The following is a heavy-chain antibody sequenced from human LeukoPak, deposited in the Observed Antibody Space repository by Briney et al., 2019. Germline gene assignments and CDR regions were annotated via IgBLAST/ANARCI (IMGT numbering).Heavy chain of an antibody. CDR2: ISWNTGTI. V-gene: IGHV3-9*01. Sequence: GGSLRLSCAASGFTFDDFAMHWVRQAPGKGLEWVSGISWNTGTINYVDSVKGRFTISRDNAKNSLYLQMNSLRPEDTAFYYCARDVAGGRPVYYFDYWGQGTLVTVSS. J-gene: IGHJ4*02. CDR3: ARDVAGGRPVYYFDY. D-gene: IGHD3-16*01. CDR1: GFTFDDFA.